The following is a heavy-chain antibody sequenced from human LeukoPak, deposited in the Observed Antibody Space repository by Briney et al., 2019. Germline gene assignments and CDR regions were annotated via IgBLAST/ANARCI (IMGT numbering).Heavy chain of an antibody. Sequence: SVKVSCTASGRTFTSYAISWVRQAPGQGLEWMGGIIPIFGTANYAQKFQGRVTITADESTSTAYMELSSLRSEDTAVYYCARPAYYYDSSGYAFDIWGQGTMVTVSS. CDR3: ARPAYYYDSSGYAFDI. J-gene: IGHJ3*02. V-gene: IGHV1-69*13. D-gene: IGHD3-22*01. CDR2: IIPIFGTA. CDR1: GRTFTSYA.